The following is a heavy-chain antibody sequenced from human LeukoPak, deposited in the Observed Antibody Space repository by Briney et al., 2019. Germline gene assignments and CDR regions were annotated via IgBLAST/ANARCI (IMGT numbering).Heavy chain of an antibody. Sequence: PSETLSPTCAVYGGSFSGYYWSWIRQPPGKGLEWIGEINHRGSTNYNPSLKSRVTISVDTSKNQFSLKLSSVTAADTAVYYCARGYASIAAAGTPYFDYWGQGTLVTVSS. V-gene: IGHV4-34*01. CDR2: INHRGST. D-gene: IGHD6-13*01. CDR1: GGSFSGYY. J-gene: IGHJ4*02. CDR3: ARGYASIAAAGTPYFDY.